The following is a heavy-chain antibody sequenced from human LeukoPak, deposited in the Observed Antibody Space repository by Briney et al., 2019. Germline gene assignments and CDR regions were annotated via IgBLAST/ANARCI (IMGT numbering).Heavy chain of an antibody. CDR2: INHSGST. V-gene: IGHV4-34*01. Sequence: PSETLSLTCAVYGGSFSGYYWSWIRQPPGKGLEWIGEINHSGSTNYNPSLKSRVTISVDTSKNQFSLKLSSVTAADTAVYYCARGPSDCSGGSCYPTYFDYWGQGTLVTVSS. CDR1: GGSFSGYY. CDR3: ARGPSDCSGGSCYPTYFDY. J-gene: IGHJ4*02. D-gene: IGHD2-15*01.